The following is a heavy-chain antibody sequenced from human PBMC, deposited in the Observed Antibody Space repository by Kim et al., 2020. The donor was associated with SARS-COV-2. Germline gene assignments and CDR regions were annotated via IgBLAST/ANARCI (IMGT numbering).Heavy chain of an antibody. V-gene: IGHV3-53*01. D-gene: IGHD4-17*01. CDR2: IYSGDST. CDR3: ATSTDSQTDY. CDR1: GFTVSSNY. J-gene: IGHJ4*02. Sequence: GGSLRLSCAGSGFTVSSNYMSWVRQAPGKGLEWVSVIYSGDSTYYADSVKGRFTISRDSSKNTLYLQMNSLRAEDTAVYYCATSTDSQTDYWGQGTLVTVSS.